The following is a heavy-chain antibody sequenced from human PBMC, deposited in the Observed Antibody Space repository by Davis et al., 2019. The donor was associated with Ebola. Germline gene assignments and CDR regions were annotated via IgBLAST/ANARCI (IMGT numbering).Heavy chain of an antibody. CDR1: GFTVSSNY. CDR3: ARQGWSGYSLRHWLDP. V-gene: IGHV3-53*01. CDR2: IYSGGST. Sequence: GESLKISCAASGFTVSSNYMSWVRQAPGKGLEWVSVIYSGGSTYYADSMKGRFTISRDNSKNTLYLQMNSLRVEDTAVYYCARQGWSGYSLRHWLDPWGRGTLVTVSS. J-gene: IGHJ5*02. D-gene: IGHD3-3*01.